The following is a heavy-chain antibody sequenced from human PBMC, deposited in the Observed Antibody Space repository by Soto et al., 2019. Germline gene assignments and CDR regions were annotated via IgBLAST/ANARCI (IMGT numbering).Heavy chain of an antibody. CDR2: ISYDGSNK. Sequence: PGGSLRLSCAASGFTFSSYGMHWFGQGPGKGLEWVAVISYDGSNKYYADSVKGRFTISRDNSKNTLYLQMNSLRAEDTAVYYCAYFCYFGSARNYYVFELWGQ. D-gene: IGHD3-10*01. J-gene: IGHJ3*01. CDR3: AYFCYFGSARNYYVFEL. CDR1: GFTFSSYG. V-gene: IGHV3-30*03.